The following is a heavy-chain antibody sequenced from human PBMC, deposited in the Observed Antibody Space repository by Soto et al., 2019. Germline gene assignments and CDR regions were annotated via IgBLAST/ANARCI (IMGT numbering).Heavy chain of an antibody. CDR2: ISYDGGNK. Sequence: PGGSLRLSCAASGFYGMHWVRQAPGKGLEWVAVISYDGGNKYYADSVKGRFTISRDNSKNTLYLQMNSRRAEETAVYYCAKVRERGNTVMSYFDYWGQGTLVTVSS. J-gene: IGHJ4*02. CDR1: GFYG. V-gene: IGHV3-30*18. D-gene: IGHD5-18*01. CDR3: AKVRERGNTVMSYFDY.